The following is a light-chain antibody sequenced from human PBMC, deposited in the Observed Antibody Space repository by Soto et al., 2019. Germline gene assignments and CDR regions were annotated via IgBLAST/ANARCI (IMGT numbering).Light chain of an antibody. Sequence: QSVLTQPPSASGTSGQRVTISCSGSSSNIGSNTVNWYQQVPGTAPELLIYSNIQRPSGVPDRVSGSKSGTSASLAISGLQSEDEADYYCAAWDDSLNGVVFGGGTKLTVL. J-gene: IGLJ2*01. CDR1: SSNIGSNT. V-gene: IGLV1-44*01. CDR2: SNI. CDR3: AAWDDSLNGVV.